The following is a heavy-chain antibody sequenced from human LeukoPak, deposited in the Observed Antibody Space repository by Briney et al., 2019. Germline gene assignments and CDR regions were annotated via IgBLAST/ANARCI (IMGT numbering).Heavy chain of an antibody. D-gene: IGHD3-9*01. CDR2: ISYDGSNK. CDR1: GFTFSSYA. J-gene: IGHJ4*02. V-gene: IGHV3-30-3*01. CDR3: ARDFTRYFDWALDY. Sequence: GGSLRLSCAASGFTFSSYAMHWVRQAPGKGLEWVAVISYDGSNKCYADSVKGRFTISRDNSKNTLYLQMNSLRAEDTAVYYCARDFTRYFDWALDYWGQGTLVTVSS.